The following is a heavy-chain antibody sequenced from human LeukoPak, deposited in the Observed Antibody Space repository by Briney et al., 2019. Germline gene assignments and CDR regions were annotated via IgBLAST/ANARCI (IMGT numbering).Heavy chain of an antibody. V-gene: IGHV3-7*01. D-gene: IGHD1-26*01. CDR3: ARRIVGPFVFDY. CDR2: IKQDGSEK. J-gene: IGHJ4*02. CDR1: GFTFSSYW. Sequence: GGSLRLSCAASGFTFSSYWMSWFRQAPGKGLEWVANIKQDGSEKFYVDSVKGRFTIFRDNAKNSLYLQMNSLRAEDTAVYYCARRIVGPFVFDYWGQGTLVTVSS.